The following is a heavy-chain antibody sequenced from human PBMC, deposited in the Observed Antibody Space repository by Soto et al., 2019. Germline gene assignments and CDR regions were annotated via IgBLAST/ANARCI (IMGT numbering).Heavy chain of an antibody. D-gene: IGHD2-21*01. CDR1: GYTFTSYG. J-gene: IGHJ4*02. V-gene: IGHV1-18*01. CDR2: ISAYNGNT. CDR3: ASDQSYGGAFDY. Sequence: QVQLVQSGAEVKKPGASVKVSCKASGYTFTSYGISWVRQAAGQGREWMGWISAYNGNTNYAQKLQGRVTMTTDTSTSTAYMELRSLRSDYTAVYYCASDQSYGGAFDYWGQGTLVTVSS.